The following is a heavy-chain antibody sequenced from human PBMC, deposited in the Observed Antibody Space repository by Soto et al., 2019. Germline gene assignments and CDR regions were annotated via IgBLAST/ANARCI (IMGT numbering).Heavy chain of an antibody. Sequence: KPSETLSLTCAVSGGSISSGGYSWSWIRQPPGKGLEWIGYIYHSGSTYYNPSLKSRVTISVDRSKNQFSLKLSSVTAADTAVYYCAREKLWVDYWGQGTLVTVSS. CDR1: GGSISSGGYS. D-gene: IGHD5-18*01. V-gene: IGHV4-30-2*01. J-gene: IGHJ4*02. CDR3: AREKLWVDY. CDR2: IYHSGST.